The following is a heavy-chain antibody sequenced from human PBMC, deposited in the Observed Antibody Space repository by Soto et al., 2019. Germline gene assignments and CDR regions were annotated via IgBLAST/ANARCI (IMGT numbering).Heavy chain of an antibody. CDR2: IKQDGSEK. Sequence: GGSLRLSCAASGFTFSSYWMSWVRQAPGKGLEWVATIKQDGSEKYYVDSVKGRFTISRDNAKNSLYLQMNSLRAEDTAVYYCARERGGYCSGNSCPGTIDYWGQGTLVTVSS. J-gene: IGHJ4*02. D-gene: IGHD2-15*01. V-gene: IGHV3-7*01. CDR1: GFTFSSYW. CDR3: ARERGGYCSGNSCPGTIDY.